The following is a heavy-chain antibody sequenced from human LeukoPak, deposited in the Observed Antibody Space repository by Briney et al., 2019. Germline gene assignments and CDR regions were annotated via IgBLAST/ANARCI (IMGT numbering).Heavy chain of an antibody. Sequence: SETLSLTCTVSGGSISSGGYYWSWIRQHPGKGLEWIGYIYYSGSTYYNPSLKSRVTISVDTSKNQFSLKLSSVTAADTAVYYCARDRPRQQWLVLPDYWGQGTLVTVSS. CDR3: ARDRPRQQWLVLPDY. V-gene: IGHV4-31*03. D-gene: IGHD6-19*01. CDR1: GGSISSGGYY. CDR2: IYYSGST. J-gene: IGHJ4*02.